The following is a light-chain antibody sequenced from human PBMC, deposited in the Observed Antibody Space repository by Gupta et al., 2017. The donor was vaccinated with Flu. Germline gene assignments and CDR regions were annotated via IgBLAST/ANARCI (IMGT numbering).Light chain of an antibody. Sequence: NSCTGTSNDVGADDYVSCYHQHPGKAPNLIIYEVNNRHAGMSNRFSGSKSGNTAAMTIAGLQAEDEAEYYCSSYRSSTTISYVFGTGTKVTVL. CDR3: SSYRSSTTISYV. V-gene: IGLV2-14*01. CDR1: SNDVGADDY. J-gene: IGLJ1*01. CDR2: EVN.